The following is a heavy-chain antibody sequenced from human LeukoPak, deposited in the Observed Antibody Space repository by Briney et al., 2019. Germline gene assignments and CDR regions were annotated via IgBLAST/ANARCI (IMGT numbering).Heavy chain of an antibody. Sequence: GASVKVSCKASGYTFTGYYMHWVRQAPGQGLEWMGWINPNSGGTNYAQKFQGRVTMTRDTSISTACMELSRLRSDDTAVYYCAREGIYDSSAQSDYWGQGTLVTVSS. V-gene: IGHV1-2*02. CDR1: GYTFTGYY. J-gene: IGHJ4*02. CDR2: INPNSGGT. D-gene: IGHD3-22*01. CDR3: AREGIYDSSAQSDY.